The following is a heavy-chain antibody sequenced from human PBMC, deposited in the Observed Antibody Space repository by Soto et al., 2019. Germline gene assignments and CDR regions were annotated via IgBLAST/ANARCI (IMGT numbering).Heavy chain of an antibody. D-gene: IGHD6-19*01. V-gene: IGHV1-3*01. J-gene: IGHJ3*02. CDR3: AREGTVQWLVRTGGTFDI. Sequence: ASVKVSCKASGYTFTSSAMHWVRQAPGQRLEWMGWINAGNGNTKYSQKFQGRVTITRDTSASTAYMELSSLRSEDTAVYYCAREGTVQWLVRTGGTFDIWGQGTMVTVSS. CDR1: GYTFTSSA. CDR2: INAGNGNT.